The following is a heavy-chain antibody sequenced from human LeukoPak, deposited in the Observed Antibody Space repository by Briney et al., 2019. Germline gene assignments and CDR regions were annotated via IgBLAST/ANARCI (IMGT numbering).Heavy chain of an antibody. D-gene: IGHD3-10*01. CDR3: ASQLYYYGSGSYYPV. CDR2: IYYSGST. Sequence: SETLSLTCTVSGGSISSSSYYWGWIRQPPGKGLEWIGSIYYSGSTYYNPSLKSRVTISVDTSKNQFSLKLSSVTAADTAVYYCASQLYYYGSGSYYPVWGQGTSVTVSS. J-gene: IGHJ6*02. V-gene: IGHV4-39*01. CDR1: GGSISSSSYY.